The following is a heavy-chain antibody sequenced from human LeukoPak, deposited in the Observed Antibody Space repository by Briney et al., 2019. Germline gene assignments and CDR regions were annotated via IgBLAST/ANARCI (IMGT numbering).Heavy chain of an antibody. J-gene: IGHJ4*02. V-gene: IGHV3-23*01. CDR3: AKGRLWFGELPPQYFDY. Sequence: GGSLRLSCAASGFTFSTYSMNWVRQAPGKGLEWVSAISGSGGSTYYADSVKGRFTISRDNSKNTLYLQMNSLRAEDTAVYYCAKGRLWFGELPPQYFDYWGQGTLVTVSS. CDR1: GFTFSTYS. D-gene: IGHD3-10*01. CDR2: ISGSGGST.